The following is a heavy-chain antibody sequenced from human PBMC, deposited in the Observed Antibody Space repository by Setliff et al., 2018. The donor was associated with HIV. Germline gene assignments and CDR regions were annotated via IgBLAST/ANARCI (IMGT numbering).Heavy chain of an antibody. J-gene: IGHJ3*02. CDR2: IIHSGST. Sequence: PSETLSLTCAVYSGSFSGYFWSWIRQPPGKGLEWIGEIIHSGSTNYNPSLKSRITISVDTSKNQFSLKLSSVTAADTAVYYCARGDYHDGSGHYSVLDAFDMWGQGTKVTVSS. D-gene: IGHD3-22*01. V-gene: IGHV4-34*01. CDR1: SGSFSGYF. CDR3: ARGDYHDGSGHYSVLDAFDM.